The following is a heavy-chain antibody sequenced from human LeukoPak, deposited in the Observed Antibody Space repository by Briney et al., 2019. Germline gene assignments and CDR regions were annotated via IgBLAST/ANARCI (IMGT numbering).Heavy chain of an antibody. CDR2: INPNTGGT. CDR1: GYTFTDYY. Sequence: ASVKVSCKASGYTFTDYYIHWVRQAPGQELEWMGWINPNTGGTNYARKVQGRVTMTRDTSISTVYMELSRLRSDDTAVYYCARDLEDCSGGDCYWFDPWGQGTLVTVSS. D-gene: IGHD2-21*01. V-gene: IGHV1-2*02. J-gene: IGHJ5*02. CDR3: ARDLEDCSGGDCYWFDP.